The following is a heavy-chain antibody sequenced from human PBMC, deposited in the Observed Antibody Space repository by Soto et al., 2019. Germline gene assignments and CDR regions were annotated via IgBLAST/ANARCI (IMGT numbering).Heavy chain of an antibody. Sequence: LRLSCAASGFTFSSYSMNWVRQAPGKGLEWVSYISSSSSTIYYADSVKGRFTISRDNAKNSLYLQMNSLRDGDTAVYYCARGRAYYDILTGPRHWFDPWGQGTLVTVSS. D-gene: IGHD3-9*01. CDR1: GFTFSSYS. J-gene: IGHJ5*02. V-gene: IGHV3-48*02. CDR3: ARGRAYYDILTGPRHWFDP. CDR2: ISSSSSTI.